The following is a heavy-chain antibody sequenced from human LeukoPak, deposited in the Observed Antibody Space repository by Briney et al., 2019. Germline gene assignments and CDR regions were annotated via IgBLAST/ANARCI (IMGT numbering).Heavy chain of an antibody. CDR1: GGSISSYY. V-gene: IGHV4-59*01. CDR3: ARGDVVVPAAA. Sequence: SETLSLTCTVSGGSISSYYWSWIRQPPGKGLEWIGYIYYSGSTNYNPSLKSRVTISVDTSKNQFSLKLSPVTAADTAVYYCARGDVVVPAAAWGQGTLVTVSS. D-gene: IGHD2-2*01. J-gene: IGHJ5*02. CDR2: IYYSGST.